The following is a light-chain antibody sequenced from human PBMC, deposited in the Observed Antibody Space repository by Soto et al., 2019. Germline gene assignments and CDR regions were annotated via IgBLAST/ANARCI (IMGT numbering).Light chain of an antibody. Sequence: SYELTQPPSVSVSPGQTASITCSGDKLGDKYACWYQQKPGQSPVLVIYQDSKRPSGIPERFSGSNSGNTATLTISGTQAMDWADYFCQALERSPVVFGGGTKLTVL. CDR3: QALERSPVV. V-gene: IGLV3-1*01. CDR1: KLGDKY. J-gene: IGLJ2*01. CDR2: QDS.